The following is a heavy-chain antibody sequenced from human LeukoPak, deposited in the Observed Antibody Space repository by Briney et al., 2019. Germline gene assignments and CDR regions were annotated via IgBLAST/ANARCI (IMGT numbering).Heavy chain of an antibody. CDR3: ARDRSGGSCYLDY. CDR2: TTYDGSDK. J-gene: IGHJ4*02. D-gene: IGHD2-15*01. V-gene: IGHV3-30*02. CDR1: GFAFSNYA. Sequence: GGSLRLSCAASGFAFSNYAMYWVRQAPGKGLEWVAFTTYDGSDKYYADSVKGRFTISRDNSKNTLYLQMNSLRAEDTAVYYCARDRSGGSCYLDYWGQGTLATVSS.